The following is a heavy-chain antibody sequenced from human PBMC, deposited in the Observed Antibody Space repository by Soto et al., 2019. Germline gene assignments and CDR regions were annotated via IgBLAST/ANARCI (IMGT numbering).Heavy chain of an antibody. CDR3: AKNRGGGSYTNWYFAV. J-gene: IGHJ2*01. Sequence: EVQLLDSGGGLVQPGGSLRLSCAASGFIFSCCAMSWVRQAPGKGLEWVSTIHGDGDYSHYTDSVEGRFTISRDNSRNTLYLQMNSLRGDDTAVYYCAKNRGGGSYTNWYFAVWGRGTLVTVSS. CDR2: IHGDGDYS. V-gene: IGHV3-23*01. CDR1: GFIFSCCA. D-gene: IGHD1-26*01.